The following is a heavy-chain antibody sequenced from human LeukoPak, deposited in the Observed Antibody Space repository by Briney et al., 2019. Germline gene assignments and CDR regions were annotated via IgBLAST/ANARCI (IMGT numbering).Heavy chain of an antibody. D-gene: IGHD2-15*01. CDR3: ARDLGRDISCYDF. V-gene: IGHV3-30-3*01. Sequence: PGRSLRLSCAASGFTFNSYAMHWVRQAPGKGLEWVAVISSDGSNNYYADSVKGRFTISRDNAKNSLYLQMNSLRAEDTAVYYCARDLGRDISCYDFWGQGTLVTVSS. CDR1: GFTFNSYA. CDR2: ISSDGSNN. J-gene: IGHJ4*02.